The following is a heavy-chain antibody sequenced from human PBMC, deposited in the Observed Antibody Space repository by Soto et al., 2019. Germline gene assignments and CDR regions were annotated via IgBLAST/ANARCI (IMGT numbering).Heavy chain of an antibody. CDR2: ISYDGSNK. CDR1: GFTFSSYA. J-gene: IGHJ4*02. V-gene: IGHV3-30-3*01. D-gene: IGHD6-6*01. CDR3: ARESEYSSSCDY. Sequence: QVQLVESGGGVVQPGRSLRLSCAASGFTFSSYAMHWVRQAPGKGLEWVAVISYDGSNKYYADSVKGRFTISRDNSKNTLYLQMNSLRAEDTVVYYCARESEYSSSCDYWGQGTLVTVSS.